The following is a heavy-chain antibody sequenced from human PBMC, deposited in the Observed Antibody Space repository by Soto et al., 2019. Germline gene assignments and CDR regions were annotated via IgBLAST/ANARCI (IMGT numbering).Heavy chain of an antibody. CDR1: GGSISSYY. D-gene: IGHD1-26*01. CDR2: IYYSGST. V-gene: IGHV4-59*12. Sequence: KPSETLSLTCTVSGGSISSYYWSWIRQPLGKGLEWIGYIYYSGSTNYNPSLKSRVTISVDTSKNQSSLKVKSVTAADTAVYFCARLSGSYNDRYFDNWGQGTLVTVSS. CDR3: ARLSGSYNDRYFDN. J-gene: IGHJ4*02.